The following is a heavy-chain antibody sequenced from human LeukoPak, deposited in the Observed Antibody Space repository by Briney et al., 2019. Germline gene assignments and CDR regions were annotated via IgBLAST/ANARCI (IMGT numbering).Heavy chain of an antibody. V-gene: IGHV3-23*01. D-gene: IGHD6-19*01. J-gene: IGHJ6*03. Sequence: GGSLRLSCAASGFTFSSYAMSWVRQAPGKGLEWVSAISGSGGSTYYADSVKGRFTISRDNSKNTLYLQMNSPRAEDTAVYYCAKGAAVTYYYYMDVWGKGTTVTVSS. CDR2: ISGSGGST. CDR3: AKGAAVTYYYYMDV. CDR1: GFTFSSYA.